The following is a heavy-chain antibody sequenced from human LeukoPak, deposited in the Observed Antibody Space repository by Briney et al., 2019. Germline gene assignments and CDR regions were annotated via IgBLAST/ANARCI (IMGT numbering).Heavy chain of an antibody. CDR3: ARVRPKNYCSSTSCLYYFDY. CDR2: IIPIFGTA. V-gene: IGHV1-69*13. CDR1: GGTFSSYA. J-gene: IGHJ4*02. D-gene: IGHD2-2*01. Sequence: GASVKVSCKASGGTFSSYAISWVRQAPGQGLEWMGGIIPIFGTANYAQKFQGRVTITADESTSTAYMELSSLRSEDTAVYYCARVRPKNYCSSTSCLYYFDYWGQGTLVTVSS.